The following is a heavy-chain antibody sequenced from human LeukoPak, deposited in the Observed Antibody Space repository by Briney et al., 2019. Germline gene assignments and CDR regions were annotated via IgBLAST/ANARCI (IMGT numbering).Heavy chain of an antibody. CDR1: GFIFTIYA. D-gene: IGHD6-19*01. J-gene: IGHJ4*02. Sequence: PGGSLRLSCAASGFIFTIYAMNWVRQAPGKGLEWVSGISGSGGSTYYADSVKGRFTISRDNSKNKLYLQMNSLRAEDTAVYYCAKDLGYTSGWSDYWGQGTLVTVSP. V-gene: IGHV3-23*01. CDR3: AKDLGYTSGWSDY. CDR2: ISGSGGST.